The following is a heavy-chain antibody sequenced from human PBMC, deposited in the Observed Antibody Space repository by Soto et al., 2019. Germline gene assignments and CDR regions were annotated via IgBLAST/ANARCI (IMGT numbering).Heavy chain of an antibody. J-gene: IGHJ4*02. CDR1: GGTFSSYA. CDR3: ARRAVTTAFDY. CDR2: IIPIFGTA. V-gene: IGHV1-69*13. Sequence: EASVKVSCQASGGTFSSYAINWVRQAPGQGLEWMGGIIPIFGTANYAQQFQGRVTITEDESTSTAYMELSSLRSEDTAVYYCARRAVTTAFDYWGQGTLVTVSS. D-gene: IGHD4-4*01.